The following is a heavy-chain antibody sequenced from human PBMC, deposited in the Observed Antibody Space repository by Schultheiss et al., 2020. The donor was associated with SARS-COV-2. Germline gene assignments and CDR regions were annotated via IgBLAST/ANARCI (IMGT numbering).Heavy chain of an antibody. J-gene: IGHJ3*02. V-gene: IGHV4-30-4*08. CDR1: GGSVSSGSYY. CDR2: IYHSGST. D-gene: IGHD3-10*01. CDR3: AGAKPIVHFYPASGSPQGAFAI. Sequence: SETLSLTCSVSGGSVSSGSYYWSWIRQHPGKGLEWIGYIYHSGSTYYNPSLMSRLTISGDTSKNQFSLKLSSVTAADTAVYYCAGAKPIVHFYPASGSPQGAFAIRGKVTVVTVSS.